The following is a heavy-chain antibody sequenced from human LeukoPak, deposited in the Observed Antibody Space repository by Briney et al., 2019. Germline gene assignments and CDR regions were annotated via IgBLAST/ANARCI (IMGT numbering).Heavy chain of an antibody. V-gene: IGHV3-9*01. CDR3: AKDISIAAIKPYYFDY. J-gene: IGHJ4*02. Sequence: GGSLRLSCAASGFTFGDYAMHWVRQAPGKGLEWVSGISWNSGSIGYADSVKGRFTISRDNAKNSLYLQMNSLRAEDTAFYYCAKDISIAAIKPYYFDYWGQGTLVTVSS. CDR1: GFTFGDYA. CDR2: ISWNSGSI. D-gene: IGHD6-6*01.